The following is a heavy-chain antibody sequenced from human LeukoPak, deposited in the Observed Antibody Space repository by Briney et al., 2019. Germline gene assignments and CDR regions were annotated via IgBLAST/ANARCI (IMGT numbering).Heavy chain of an antibody. CDR3: ASTRNYDLWSGSGYFDH. Sequence: SETLSLTCTVSGGSISSGSYYWSWIRQPAGKRLEWIGRIYSSGSTNYNPSLKSRVTISVDTSKNQFSLKLSSVTAADTAVYYCASTRNYDLWSGSGYFDHWGRGTLVTVSS. CDR2: IYSSGST. V-gene: IGHV4-61*02. J-gene: IGHJ2*01. D-gene: IGHD3-3*01. CDR1: GGSISSGSYY.